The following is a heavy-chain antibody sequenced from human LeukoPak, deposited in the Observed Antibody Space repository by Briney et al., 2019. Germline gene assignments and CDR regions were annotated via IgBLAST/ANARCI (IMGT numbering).Heavy chain of an antibody. D-gene: IGHD3-10*02. CDR1: GFTFSRYW. CDR3: TRDSQDSYVYYMVV. J-gene: IGHJ6*03. V-gene: IGHV3-7*01. CDR2: INQDGSVK. Sequence: GGSLRLSCAVSGFTFSRYWMSWVRQAPGKGLEWVANINQDGSVKYYVDSVKGRFTISRDSAKNSLYLQMNSLRAEDTAVYYWTRDSQDSYVYYMVVWGKGTTVTVSS.